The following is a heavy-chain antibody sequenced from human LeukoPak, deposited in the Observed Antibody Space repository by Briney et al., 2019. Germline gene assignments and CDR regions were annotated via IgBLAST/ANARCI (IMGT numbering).Heavy chain of an antibody. V-gene: IGHV3-53*01. CDR2: IYSGGTT. Sequence: GGSLRLSCAASGFTVSSNYMSWVRQAPGKGLEWVSVIYSGGTTYYADSVKGRFTISRGNSKNTLYLQMTSLRAEDTAVYYCARGRPNAFDIWGQGTMVTVSS. CDR1: GFTVSSNY. CDR3: ARGRPNAFDI. J-gene: IGHJ3*02.